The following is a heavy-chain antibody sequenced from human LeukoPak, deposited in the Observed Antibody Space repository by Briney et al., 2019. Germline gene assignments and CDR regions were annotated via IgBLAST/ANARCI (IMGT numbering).Heavy chain of an antibody. V-gene: IGHV1-8*01. CDR2: MNPNSGNT. CDR1: GYTFTSYD. D-gene: IGHD3-10*01. CDR3: ARGFGFGELLYYYYYMDV. Sequence: ASVKVSCKAPGYTFTSYDINWVRQATGQGLEWMGWMNPNSGNTGYAQKFQGRVTMTRNTSISTAYMELSSLRSEDTAVYYCARGFGFGELLYYYYYMDVWGKGTTVTISS. J-gene: IGHJ6*03.